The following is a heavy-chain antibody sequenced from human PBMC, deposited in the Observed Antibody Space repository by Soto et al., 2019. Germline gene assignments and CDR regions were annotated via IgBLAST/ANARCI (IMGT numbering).Heavy chain of an antibody. CDR3: ARDEAVLMVYAHGQGYFQH. V-gene: IGHV3-21*01. D-gene: IGHD2-8*01. Sequence: EVQLVESGGGLVKPGGSLRLSCAASGFTFSSYSMNWFLQAPGKGLEWVSSISSSSSYIYYADSVKGRFTISRDNAKNPLDLQMNILRAEDTAVYYCARDEAVLMVYAHGQGYFQHWGQGTLVTVSS. J-gene: IGHJ1*01. CDR2: ISSSSSYI. CDR1: GFTFSSYS.